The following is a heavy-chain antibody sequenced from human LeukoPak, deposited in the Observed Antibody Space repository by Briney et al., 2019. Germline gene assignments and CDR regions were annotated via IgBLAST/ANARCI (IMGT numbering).Heavy chain of an antibody. V-gene: IGHV3-23*01. CDR2: ISGSGGNT. CDR1: GLTFSSYA. D-gene: IGHD6-19*01. CDR3: AKDISTSGWLDY. Sequence: GGSLRLSCAASGLTFSSYAMSWVRQAPGRGLEWVSAISGSGGNTYFADSVKGRFTISRDNSQNTLYLQMNSLRAEDTAVYYCAKDISTSGWLDYWGQRTLVTVSS. J-gene: IGHJ4*02.